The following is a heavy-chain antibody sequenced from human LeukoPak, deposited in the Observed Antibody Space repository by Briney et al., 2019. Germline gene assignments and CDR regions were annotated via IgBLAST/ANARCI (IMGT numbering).Heavy chain of an antibody. D-gene: IGHD6-6*01. CDR1: GFTFSSYV. V-gene: IGHV3-23*01. CDR2: ISGSGGST. J-gene: IGHJ5*02. Sequence: PGGSLRLSCAASGFTFSSYVMSWVRQAPGKGLERVSAISGSGGSTYYADSVKGRFTISRDNSKNTLSLQMNSLRAEDTAVYYCAKSPYSSSSGWFDPWGQGTLVTVSS. CDR3: AKSPYSSSSGWFDP.